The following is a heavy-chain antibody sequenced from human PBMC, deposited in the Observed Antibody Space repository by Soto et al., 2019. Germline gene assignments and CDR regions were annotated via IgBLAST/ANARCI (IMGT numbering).Heavy chain of an antibody. Sequence: GGSLRLSCAASGFTFSSHTMNWVRQAPGKGLEWVSSITSSSYIYYADSLRGRFTVSRDNAKNSLFLQVNSLRAEDTAVYYCGRVERYCSGGSCLLDFWGQGTMVTVSS. CDR1: GFTFSSHT. CDR3: GRVERYCSGGSCLLDF. V-gene: IGHV3-21*01. J-gene: IGHJ3*01. D-gene: IGHD2-15*01. CDR2: ITSSSYI.